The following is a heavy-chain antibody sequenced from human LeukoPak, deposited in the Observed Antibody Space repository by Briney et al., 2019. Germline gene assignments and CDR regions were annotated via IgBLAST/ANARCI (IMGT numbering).Heavy chain of an antibody. D-gene: IGHD6-19*01. Sequence: PSETLSLTCTVSGGSISSGSYYWSWIRQPAGKGLEWIGRISTSGSTNYNPSLKSRVTISVDKSKNQFSLKLSSVTAADTAVYYCARRAQGSGWYHILVHFDYWGQGTLVTVSS. CDR1: GGSISSGSYY. CDR2: ISTSGST. CDR3: ARRAQGSGWYHILVHFDY. V-gene: IGHV4-61*02. J-gene: IGHJ4*02.